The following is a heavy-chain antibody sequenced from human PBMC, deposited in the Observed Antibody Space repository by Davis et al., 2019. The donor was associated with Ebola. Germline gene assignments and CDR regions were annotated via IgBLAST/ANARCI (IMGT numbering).Heavy chain of an antibody. V-gene: IGHV4-39*07. CDR3: ARRGGSSGWYRGPPSSHWFDP. Sequence: SETLSLTCTVSGGSISSSSYYWSWIRQPPGKGLEWIGEINHSGSTNYNPSLKSRVTISVDTSKNQFSLKLSSVTAADTAVYYCARRGGSSGWYRGPPSSHWFDPWGQGTLVTVSS. CDR2: INHSGST. J-gene: IGHJ5*02. CDR1: GGSISSSSYY. D-gene: IGHD6-19*01.